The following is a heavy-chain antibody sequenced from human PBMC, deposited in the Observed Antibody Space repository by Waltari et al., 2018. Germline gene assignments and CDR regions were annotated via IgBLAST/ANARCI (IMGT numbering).Heavy chain of an antibody. Sequence: HLQLQESGPGLVKPSGTLSLTCSVSGGSINSTAFYWGWIRQPPGKGLEWIATANDRRTTYFNLSLRGRVTISVDTAKRQFSLKLTSVTASDTAVYYFATQSVLTSFGSAHPTWFDSWGQGTPVTVSS. V-gene: IGHV4-39*01. CDR2: ANDRRTT. CDR3: ATQSVLTSFGSAHPTWFDS. CDR1: GGSINSTAFY. D-gene: IGHD3-9*01. J-gene: IGHJ5*01.